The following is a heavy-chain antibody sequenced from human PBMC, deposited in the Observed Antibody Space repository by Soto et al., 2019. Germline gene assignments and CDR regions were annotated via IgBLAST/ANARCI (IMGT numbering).Heavy chain of an antibody. CDR2: IYFTGNT. Sequence: SETLSLTCPVSAASLTSSGSYWNWLRQIPGRGLEWIGHIYFTGNTYYNPSLESRVTISLDTPQTQVSLELNSVSAADTAVYYCVSGGAGGVLLAYWGQGALVTVSS. V-gene: IGHV4-31*03. CDR3: VSGGAGGVLLAY. CDR1: AASLTSSGSY. D-gene: IGHD3-16*01. J-gene: IGHJ4*02.